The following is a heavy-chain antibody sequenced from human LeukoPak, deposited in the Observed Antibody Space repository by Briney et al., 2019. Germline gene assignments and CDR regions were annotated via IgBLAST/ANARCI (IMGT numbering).Heavy chain of an antibody. V-gene: IGHV4-4*07. Sequence: SETLSLTCTVSGGSISTYYWSWIRQPAGKGLERIGHIYTSGSTNYNPSLKSRVTMSVDTSKNQFSLKLSSVTAADTAVCYCARTPYYGMDVWGQGTTVTVSS. CDR2: IYTSGST. CDR3: ARTPYYGMDV. J-gene: IGHJ6*02. CDR1: GGSISTYY.